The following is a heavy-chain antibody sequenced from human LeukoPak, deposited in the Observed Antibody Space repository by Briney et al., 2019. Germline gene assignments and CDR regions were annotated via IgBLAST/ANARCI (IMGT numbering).Heavy chain of an antibody. J-gene: IGHJ4*02. Sequence: GGSLRLSCVASGFTFRSYNMSWVRQAPGKGLEWVSVISGNSIITYYADSVKGRFTISRDNSKNTLYLQMNSLRAEDTAVYYCAKSGQHDSWGQGTLVTVPS. CDR2: ISGNSIIT. CDR1: GFTFRSYN. V-gene: IGHV3-23*01. D-gene: IGHD1-1*01. CDR3: AKSGQHDS.